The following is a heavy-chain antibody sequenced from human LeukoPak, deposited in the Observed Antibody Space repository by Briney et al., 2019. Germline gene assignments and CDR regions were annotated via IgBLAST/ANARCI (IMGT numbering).Heavy chain of an antibody. CDR3: ARSYDFWSGYIKDAFDI. V-gene: IGHV1-8*01. CDR2: MNPNSGNT. D-gene: IGHD3-3*01. Sequence: GASVTVSCTASGYTFTSYDINWVRQATGQGLEWMGWMNPNSGNTGYAQKFQGRVTMTRNTSISTAYMELSSLRSEDTAVYYCARSYDFWSGYIKDAFDIWGQGTMVTVSS. J-gene: IGHJ3*02. CDR1: GYTFTSYD.